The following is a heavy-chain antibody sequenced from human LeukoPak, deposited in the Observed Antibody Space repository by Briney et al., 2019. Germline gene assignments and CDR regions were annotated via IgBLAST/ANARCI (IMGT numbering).Heavy chain of an antibody. Sequence: SETLSLTCTVSGGSISSYYWSWIRQPPGKGLERIGYIYYSGSTNYNPSLKSRVTISVDTSKNQFSLKLSSVTAADTAVYYCARDNGHSSSWFDYWGQGTLVTVSS. CDR2: IYYSGST. CDR3: ARDNGHSSSWFDY. V-gene: IGHV4-59*01. J-gene: IGHJ4*02. CDR1: GGSISSYY. D-gene: IGHD6-6*01.